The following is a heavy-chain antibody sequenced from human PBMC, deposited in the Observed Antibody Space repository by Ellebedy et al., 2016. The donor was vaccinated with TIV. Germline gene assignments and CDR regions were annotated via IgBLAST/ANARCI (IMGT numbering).Heavy chain of an antibody. CDR3: AKEAGYSSGWYYFDY. J-gene: IGHJ4*02. V-gene: IGHV3-9*01. D-gene: IGHD6-19*01. CDR1: GFTFDDYA. Sequence: GGSLRLSCAASGFTFDDYAMHWVRQAPGKGLEWVSGISWNSGSIGYADSVKGRFTISRDNAKNSLYLQMNSLRAEDTALYYCAKEAGYSSGWYYFDYWGQGTLVTVSS. CDR2: ISWNSGSI.